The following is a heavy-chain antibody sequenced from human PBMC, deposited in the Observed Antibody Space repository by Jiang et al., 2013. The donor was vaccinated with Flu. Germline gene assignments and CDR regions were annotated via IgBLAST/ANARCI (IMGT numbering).Heavy chain of an antibody. D-gene: IGHD5-12*01. V-gene: IGHV6-1*01. CDR1: AA. CDR3: ARGGTVATKIDY. CDR2: TYYRSKWYN. Sequence: AAWNWIRQSPSRGLEWLGRTYYRSKWYNDYAVSVKSRITINPDTSKNQFSLQLNSVTPEDTAVYYCARGGTVATKIDYWGQGTLVTVSS. J-gene: IGHJ4*02.